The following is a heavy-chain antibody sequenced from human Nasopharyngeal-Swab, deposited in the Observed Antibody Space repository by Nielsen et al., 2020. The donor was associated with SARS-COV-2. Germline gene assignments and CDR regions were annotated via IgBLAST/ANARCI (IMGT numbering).Heavy chain of an antibody. CDR2: IVVGNGYT. Sequence: SVKVSCKASGFTFTSSAVQWVRQARGQRLEWIGWIVVGNGYTNYAQKFQERVTIPRDMSTSTAYMEVSSLRSEDTAVYFCAADLQTTMSHWYFDLWGRGTLVTVSS. CDR1: GFTFTSSA. V-gene: IGHV1-58*01. CDR3: AADLQTTMSHWYFDL. D-gene: IGHD1/OR15-1a*01. J-gene: IGHJ2*01.